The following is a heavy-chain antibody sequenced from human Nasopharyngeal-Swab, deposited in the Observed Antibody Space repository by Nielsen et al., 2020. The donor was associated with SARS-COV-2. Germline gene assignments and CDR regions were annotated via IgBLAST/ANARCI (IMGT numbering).Heavy chain of an antibody. CDR3: ARVAAVAGTGAEYYFDY. CDR1: GGSISSYY. D-gene: IGHD6-19*01. CDR2: IYTSGST. V-gene: IGHV4-4*07. Sequence: GSLRLSCTVSGGSISSYYWSWIRQPAGKGLEWIGRIYTSGSTNYNPSLKSRVTMSVDTSKNQFSLKLSSVTAADTAVYYCARVAAVAGTGAEYYFDYWGQGTLVTVSS. J-gene: IGHJ4*02.